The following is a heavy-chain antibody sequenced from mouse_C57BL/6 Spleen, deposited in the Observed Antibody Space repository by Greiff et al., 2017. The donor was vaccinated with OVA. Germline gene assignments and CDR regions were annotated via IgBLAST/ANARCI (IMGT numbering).Heavy chain of an antibody. J-gene: IGHJ2*01. CDR1: GFTFSDYG. D-gene: IGHD1-1*01. CDR3: ARDYGSREHYFDY. CDR2: ISSGSSNI. Sequence: EVQLVESGGGLVKPGGSLKLSCAASGFTFSDYGMPWVRQAPEKGLEWVAYISSGSSNIYYADNVKGRFTISRDNAKNTLYLQMTSLRSEDTALYYCARDYGSREHYFDYWGQGTTLTVSS. V-gene: IGHV5-17*01.